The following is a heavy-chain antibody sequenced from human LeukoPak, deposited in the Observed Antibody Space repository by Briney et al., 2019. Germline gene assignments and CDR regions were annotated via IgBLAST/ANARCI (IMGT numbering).Heavy chain of an antibody. D-gene: IGHD1-26*01. CDR1: GYTLTELS. CDR3: ASLSGSYYTRSVY. V-gene: IGHV1-24*01. J-gene: IGHJ4*02. Sequence: GASVKVSCKVSGYTLTELSMHWVRQAPGKGLEWMGGFDPEDGEAICAQKFQGRVTKTEDTSTDTAYMELSSLRSEDTAVYYCASLSGSYYTRSVYWGQGTLVTVSS. CDR2: FDPEDGEA.